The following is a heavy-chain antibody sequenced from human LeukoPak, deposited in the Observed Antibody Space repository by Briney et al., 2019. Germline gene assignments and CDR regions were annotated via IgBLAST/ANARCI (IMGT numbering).Heavy chain of an antibody. J-gene: IGHJ6*02. CDR3: AKGRRTYYYYGMDV. CDR1: GFTFSSYA. Sequence: PGGSLRLSCAASGFTFSSYAMSWVRQAPGKGLEWVSAISGSGGSAYYADPVKGRFTISRDNSKNPLNLQMRSLRADDTAVYYCAKGRRTYYYYGMDVWGQGTTVTVSS. V-gene: IGHV3-23*01. CDR2: ISGSGGSA.